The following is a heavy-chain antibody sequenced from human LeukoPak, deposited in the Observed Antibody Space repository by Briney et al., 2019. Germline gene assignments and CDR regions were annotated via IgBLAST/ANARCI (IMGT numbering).Heavy chain of an antibody. CDR1: GFIFSSYA. D-gene: IGHD4-17*01. CDR2: INSDGSST. J-gene: IGHJ4*02. Sequence: PGGSLRLSCAASGFIFSSYAMSWVRQAPGKGLVWVSRINSDGSSTSYADSVKGRFTISRDNAKSTLYLQMNSLRAEDTAVYYCASDATTVATSGIDYWGQGTLVTVSS. V-gene: IGHV3-74*01. CDR3: ASDATTVATSGIDY.